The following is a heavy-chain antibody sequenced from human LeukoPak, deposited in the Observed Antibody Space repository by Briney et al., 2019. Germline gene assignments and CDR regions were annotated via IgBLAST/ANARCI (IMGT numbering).Heavy chain of an antibody. Sequence: ASVKVSCKAPGYTFTGYYMHWVRQAPGQGLEWMGWINPNSGGTNYAQKFQGRVTMTRDTSISTAYMELSRLRSDDTAVYYCARGCSSTSCYTEDAFDIWGQGTMVTVSS. J-gene: IGHJ3*02. CDR3: ARGCSSTSCYTEDAFDI. CDR2: INPNSGGT. V-gene: IGHV1-2*02. D-gene: IGHD2-2*02. CDR1: GYTFTGYY.